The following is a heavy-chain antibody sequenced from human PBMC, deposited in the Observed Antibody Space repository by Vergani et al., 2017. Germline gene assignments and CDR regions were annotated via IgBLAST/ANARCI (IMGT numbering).Heavy chain of an antibody. V-gene: IGHV5-51*01. J-gene: IGHJ4*02. Sequence: EVALVQSGPEMRKPGASLKISCKGSEYSFGNYWIGWVRQMPGKGLEWMGIIYPADSDTRYSPSFQGQVTISADKSISPAFLQWDSLKASDTALYYCARHTTYTDSGGQGTLVTVSS. CDR3: ARHTTYTDS. CDR1: EYSFGNYW. CDR2: IYPADSDT. D-gene: IGHD1-1*01.